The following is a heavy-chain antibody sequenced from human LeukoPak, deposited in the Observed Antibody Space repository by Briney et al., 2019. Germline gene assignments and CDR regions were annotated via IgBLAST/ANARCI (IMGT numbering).Heavy chain of an antibody. CDR3: ARDDGGSSSDY. V-gene: IGHV3-33*01. Sequence: QTGGSLRLSCAASGFTFSSYGMHWVRQAPGKGLEWVAVIWYDGSNKYYADSVKGRFTISRDNSKNTLYLQMNSLRAEDTAVYYCARDDGGSSSDYWGQGTPVTVSS. CDR2: IWYDGSNK. J-gene: IGHJ4*02. D-gene: IGHD6-6*01. CDR1: GFTFSSYG.